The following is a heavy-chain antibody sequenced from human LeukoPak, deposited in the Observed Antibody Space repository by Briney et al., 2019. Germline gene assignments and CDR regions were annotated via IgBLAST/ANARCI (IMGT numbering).Heavy chain of an antibody. CDR1: GGSISSSNYY. Sequence: SETLSLTCTVYGGSISSSNYYWGWIRQPPGKGLEWTGSIHYSGSTYHNPSLKSRVTISVDTSKNQFSLKLSSVIAAHTAVYYCARHGGYDRSGYWFDPWGQGTLVSVSS. CDR3: ARHGGYDRSGYWFDP. J-gene: IGHJ5*02. D-gene: IGHD3-22*01. V-gene: IGHV4-39*01. CDR2: IHYSGST.